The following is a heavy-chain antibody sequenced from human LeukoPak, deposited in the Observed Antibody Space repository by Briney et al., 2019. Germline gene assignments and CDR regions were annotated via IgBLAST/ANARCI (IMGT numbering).Heavy chain of an antibody. Sequence: PSETLSLTCTVSGGSISGYYWSWIRQPPGKGLEYIGYTYNSGGTYYNPSLKSRVIMSQDTSKNQFSLNLSSVTAADTAVYYCARALGYSSGWGVDYWGQGILVTVSS. J-gene: IGHJ4*02. CDR1: GGSISGYY. D-gene: IGHD6-19*01. CDR2: TYNSGGT. V-gene: IGHV4-59*01. CDR3: ARALGYSSGWGVDY.